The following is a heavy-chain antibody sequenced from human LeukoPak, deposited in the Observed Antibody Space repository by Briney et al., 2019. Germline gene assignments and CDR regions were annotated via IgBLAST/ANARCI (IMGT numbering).Heavy chain of an antibody. J-gene: IGHJ6*03. V-gene: IGHV1-2*02. D-gene: IGHD2-2*01. CDR2: INPNSRST. Sequence: ASVKVSCKASGSTFTGYYMHWLSQAPRHRLEWMGWINPNSRSTNYAHKLQRRVTMTRDTSISTAYIELSRLRSDDTAVYSCARAFYCSSTSCPSNPPYYYMDVWGKGTTVTVSS. CDR3: ARAFYCSSTSCPSNPPYYYMDV. CDR1: GSTFTGYY.